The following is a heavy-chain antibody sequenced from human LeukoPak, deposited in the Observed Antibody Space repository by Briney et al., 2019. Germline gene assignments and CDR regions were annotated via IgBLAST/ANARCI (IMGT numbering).Heavy chain of an antibody. CDR3: ARVGRGDGYNFYFDY. Sequence: SETLSLTCAVYGGSFSGYYWSWIRQPPGKGLEWIGEINHSGSTNYNPSLKSRVTVSVDTSKNQFSLKLSSVTAADTAVYYCARVGRGDGYNFYFDYWGQGTLVTVSS. V-gene: IGHV4-34*01. J-gene: IGHJ4*02. CDR1: GGSFSGYY. D-gene: IGHD5-24*01. CDR2: INHSGST.